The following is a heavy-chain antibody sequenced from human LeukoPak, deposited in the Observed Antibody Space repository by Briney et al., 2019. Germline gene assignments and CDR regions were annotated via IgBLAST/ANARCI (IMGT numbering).Heavy chain of an antibody. Sequence: SETLSLTCTVSGGSISSTSYYWGWIRQPPGKGLEWIGSIFYSGSPYYNPSLKSRVTISVDTAKNQFSLRLTSVTAADTAVYYCARLKGVPAAYYWGQGTLVTVSS. CDR1: GGSISSTSYY. D-gene: IGHD2-2*01. CDR2: IFYSGSP. V-gene: IGHV4-39*01. CDR3: ARLKGVPAAYY. J-gene: IGHJ4*02.